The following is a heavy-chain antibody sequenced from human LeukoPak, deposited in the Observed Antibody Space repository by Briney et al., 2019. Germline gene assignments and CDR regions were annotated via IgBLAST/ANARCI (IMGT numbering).Heavy chain of an antibody. CDR3: ARVPSRFDFWFDP. CDR1: GGSITNVNYY. D-gene: IGHD3-9*01. Sequence: SQTLSLTCSVSGGSITNVNYYWSWIRQPPGKGLEYIGYIYRSGNTYYSPSLKSRVTMSVDRSKNQFSLKLNSVTAADTAVYYCARVPSRFDFWFDPWGQGTLVTVSS. CDR2: IYRSGNT. J-gene: IGHJ5*02. V-gene: IGHV4-30-2*01.